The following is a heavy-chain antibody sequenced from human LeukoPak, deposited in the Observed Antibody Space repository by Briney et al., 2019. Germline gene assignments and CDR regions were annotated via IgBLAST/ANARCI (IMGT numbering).Heavy chain of an antibody. Sequence: SETLSLTCAVTGYSISSDNYWLWIRQPPGQGLEWTGGIYHSGSTYYNPSLKSRVTMSVDTSKNQFSLKLSSVTAADTAVYYCARAPRDSSSSNYMRRFDYWGQGTLVTVSS. J-gene: IGHJ4*02. V-gene: IGHV4-38-2*01. CDR3: ARAPRDSSSSNYMRRFDY. CDR1: GYSISSDNY. CDR2: IYHSGST. D-gene: IGHD3-22*01.